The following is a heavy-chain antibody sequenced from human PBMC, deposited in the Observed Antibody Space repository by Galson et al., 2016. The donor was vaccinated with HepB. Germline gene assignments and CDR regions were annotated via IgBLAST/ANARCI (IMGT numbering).Heavy chain of an antibody. Sequence: SVKVSCKASGYSFTTYYMCWVRQAPGQGLEWMGKINPNGGSTTYAQNFQGRVTMTRDTSTSTVFMELSSLRSEDTAIYYCARAYKYRSGWSRPMPLDNWGQGTLVTVSS. CDR3: ARAYKYRSGWSRPMPLDN. J-gene: IGHJ4*02. V-gene: IGHV1-46*01. CDR2: INPNGGST. D-gene: IGHD6-19*01. CDR1: GYSFTTYY.